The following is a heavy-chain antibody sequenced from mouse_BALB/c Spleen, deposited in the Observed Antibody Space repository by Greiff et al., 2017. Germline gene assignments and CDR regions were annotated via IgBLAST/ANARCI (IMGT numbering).Heavy chain of an antibody. CDR2: ISSGGGST. J-gene: IGHJ4*01. CDR3: ARHDTTNAMDY. CDR1: GFAFSSYD. Sequence: EVQLVESGGGLVKPGGSLKLSCAASGFAFSSYDMSWVRQTPEKRLEWVAYISSGGGSTYYPDTVKGRFTISRDNAKNTLYLQMSSLKSEDTAMYYCARHDTTNAMDYWGQGTSVTGSS. V-gene: IGHV5-12-1*01. D-gene: IGHD1-1*01.